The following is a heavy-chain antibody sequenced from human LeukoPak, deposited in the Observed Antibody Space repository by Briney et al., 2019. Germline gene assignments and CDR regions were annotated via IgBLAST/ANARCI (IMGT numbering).Heavy chain of an antibody. D-gene: IGHD6-13*01. Sequence: AGGSLLLSCAASGFTFSSYGMHWVRPAPGKGLEWVAVISYDGSNKYYADSVKGRFTISRDNSKNTLYLQMNSLRAEDMAVYYCAKEGHGSSLDYWGQGTLVTVSS. CDR3: AKEGHGSSLDY. CDR2: ISYDGSNK. CDR1: GFTFSSYG. J-gene: IGHJ4*02. V-gene: IGHV3-30*18.